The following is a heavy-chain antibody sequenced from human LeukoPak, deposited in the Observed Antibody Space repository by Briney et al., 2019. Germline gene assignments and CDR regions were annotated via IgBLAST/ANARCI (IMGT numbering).Heavy chain of an antibody. J-gene: IGHJ4*02. D-gene: IGHD3-22*01. V-gene: IGHV1-69*13. CDR3: ARHYYDSSGYYYRFDY. Sequence: SVKVSCKASGGTFSSYAISWVRQAPGQGLEWMGGIIPIFGTAIYAQKFQGRVTITADESTSTAYMELSSLRSEDTAVYYCARHYYDSSGYYYRFDYWGQGTLVTVSS. CDR1: GGTFSSYA. CDR2: IIPIFGTA.